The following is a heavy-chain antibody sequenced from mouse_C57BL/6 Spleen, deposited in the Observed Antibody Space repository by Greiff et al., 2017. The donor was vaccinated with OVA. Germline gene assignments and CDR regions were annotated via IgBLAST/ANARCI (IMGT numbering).Heavy chain of an antibody. CDR1: GYAFSSSW. Sequence: QVQLQQSGPELVKPGASVKISCKASGYAFSSSWMNWVKQRPGKGLEWIGRIYPGDGDTNYNGKFKGKATLTADKSSSTAYMQLSSLTSEDSAVYFCETNGYYDYFDYWGQGTTLTVSS. V-gene: IGHV1-82*01. CDR3: ETNGYYDYFDY. D-gene: IGHD2-3*01. CDR2: IYPGDGDT. J-gene: IGHJ2*01.